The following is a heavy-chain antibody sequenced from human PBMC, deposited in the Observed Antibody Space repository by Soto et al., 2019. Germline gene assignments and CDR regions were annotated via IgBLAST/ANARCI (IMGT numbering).Heavy chain of an antibody. V-gene: IGHV4-59*01. Sequence: PSETLCLTCTVSGGSISSYYWSWIRQPPGKGLECIGYIYYSGSTNYNPSLKSRVTISVDTSKNQFSLKLSSVTAADTAVYYCASGSKYYDFWCGDYYYYMDVWCKGTTVTVSS. J-gene: IGHJ6*03. CDR3: ASGSKYYDFWCGDYYYYMDV. CDR2: IYYSGST. CDR1: GGSISSYY. D-gene: IGHD3-3*01.